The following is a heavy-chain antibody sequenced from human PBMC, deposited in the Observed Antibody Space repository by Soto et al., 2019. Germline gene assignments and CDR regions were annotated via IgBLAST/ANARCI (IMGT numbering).Heavy chain of an antibody. Sequence: QVQLQESGPGLVKPSETLSLTCTVSGGSISSYYWSWIRQPPGKGLEWIGYIYYSGSTNYNPSLKSRVTISVDTSKNQFSLKLSSVTAADTAVYYCARDHGYCSGGSCYWDAFDIWGQGTMVTVSS. CDR1: GGSISSYY. CDR3: ARDHGYCSGGSCYWDAFDI. D-gene: IGHD2-15*01. V-gene: IGHV4-59*01. CDR2: IYYSGST. J-gene: IGHJ3*02.